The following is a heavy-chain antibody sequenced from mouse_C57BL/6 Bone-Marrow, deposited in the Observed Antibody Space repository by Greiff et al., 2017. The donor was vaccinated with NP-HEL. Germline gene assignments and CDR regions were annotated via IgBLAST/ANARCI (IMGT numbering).Heavy chain of an antibody. CDR3: TRWDYGDY. V-gene: IGHV1-15*01. D-gene: IGHD1-1*01. CDR1: GYTFTDYE. Sequence: VQLQQSGAELVRPGASVTLSCKASGYTFTDYEMHWVKQTPVHGLEWIGAIDPETGGTAYNQKFKGKAILTADKSSSTAYMELRSLTSEDSAVYYCTRWDYGDYWGQGTSVTVSS. CDR2: IDPETGGT. J-gene: IGHJ4*01.